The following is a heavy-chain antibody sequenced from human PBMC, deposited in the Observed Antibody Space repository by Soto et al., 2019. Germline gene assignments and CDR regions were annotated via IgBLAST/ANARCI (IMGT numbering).Heavy chain of an antibody. CDR1: GYTFTSYG. D-gene: IGHD3-9*01. Sequence: ASVKVSCQASGYTFTSYGISWVRQAPGQGLEWMGWISAYNGNTNYAQKLQGRVTMTTDTSTSTAYMELRSLRSDDTVVYYCARGRLTRDILTYFDYWGQGTLVTVSS. CDR2: ISAYNGNT. V-gene: IGHV1-18*01. J-gene: IGHJ4*02. CDR3: ARGRLTRDILTYFDY.